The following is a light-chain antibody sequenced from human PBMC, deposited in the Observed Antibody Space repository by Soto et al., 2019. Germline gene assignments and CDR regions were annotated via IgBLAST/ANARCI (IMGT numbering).Light chain of an antibody. Sequence: EIVLTQSPGTLSLSPGERVTLSCRASQSVSSSYLAWYQQKPGQAPRLLIYGASSRATGIPDRFSGSGSGTDFTLTINRLEPEDFAVYYCQQYDGAPLTFGPGTKVDIK. J-gene: IGKJ3*01. CDR2: GAS. V-gene: IGKV3-20*01. CDR3: QQYDGAPLT. CDR1: QSVSSSY.